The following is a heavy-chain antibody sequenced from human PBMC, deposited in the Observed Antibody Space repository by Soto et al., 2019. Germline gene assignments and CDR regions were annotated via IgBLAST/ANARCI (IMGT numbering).Heavy chain of an antibody. J-gene: IGHJ6*02. V-gene: IGHV3-33*01. CDR1: GFTFSSYS. CDR3: ARDTDIVVVPAATYYYYGMDV. D-gene: IGHD2-2*01. Sequence: GVSLRLSCSASGFTFSSYSMHWVRQAPGKGLEWVAVIWYDGSNKYYADYVKGRFTSSRGNSKNTRYLQMNSLRADDTAVYYCARDTDIVVVPAATYYYYGMDVWGQGTTVTVAS. CDR2: IWYDGSNK.